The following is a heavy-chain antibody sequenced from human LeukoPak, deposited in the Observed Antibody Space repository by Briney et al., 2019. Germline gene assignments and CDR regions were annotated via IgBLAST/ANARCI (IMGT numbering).Heavy chain of an antibody. J-gene: IGHJ4*02. CDR1: GFTFSSYA. V-gene: IGHV3-30*04. Sequence: GGSLRLSCAASGFTFSSYAMHWVRQAPGKGLEWVAVISYDGSNKYYADSVKGRFTISRDNSKNTLYLQMNSLRAEDTAVYYCAGGRYYYDSSGRILDYWGQGTLVTVSS. CDR2: ISYDGSNK. D-gene: IGHD3-22*01. CDR3: AGGRYYYDSSGRILDY.